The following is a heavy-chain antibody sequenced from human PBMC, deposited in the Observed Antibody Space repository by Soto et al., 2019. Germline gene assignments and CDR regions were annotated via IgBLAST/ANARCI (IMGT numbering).Heavy chain of an antibody. Sequence: QLQLQESGPGLVKPSETLSLTCTVSGGSISSSSYYWGWIRQPPGKGLEWIGSIYYSGSTYYNPSLKSRVTISVDTSKNQFSLKLSPVTAADTAVYYCARDVPVPAAIRFDYWGQGTLVTVSS. D-gene: IGHD2-2*01. CDR2: IYYSGST. J-gene: IGHJ4*02. CDR1: GGSISSSSYY. CDR3: ARDVPVPAAIRFDY. V-gene: IGHV4-39*02.